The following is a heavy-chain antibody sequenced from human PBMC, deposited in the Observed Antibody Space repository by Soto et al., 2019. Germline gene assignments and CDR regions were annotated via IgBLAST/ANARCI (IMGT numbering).Heavy chain of an antibody. Sequence: SETLSLTCTVSGGSISGYYWSWIRQPRGKGLEWIGYIYYSGSTNYNPSLKSRVTISVDTSKNQFSLKLSSVTAADTAVYYCARNSAQGFSAGPSTPSDYWGQGTLVTVSS. CDR1: GGSISGYY. CDR2: IYYSGST. D-gene: IGHD6-19*01. J-gene: IGHJ4*02. V-gene: IGHV4-59*01. CDR3: ARNSAQGFSAGPSTPSDY.